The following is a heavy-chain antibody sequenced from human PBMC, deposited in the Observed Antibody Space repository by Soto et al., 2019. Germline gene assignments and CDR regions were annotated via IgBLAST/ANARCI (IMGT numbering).Heavy chain of an antibody. V-gene: IGHV3-21*01. CDR3: AREYTAWPLAYGLDV. CDR1: GFTLSTYS. J-gene: IGHJ6*02. CDR2: ISSRSDI. D-gene: IGHD2-2*02. Sequence: GGSLRLSCVGSGFTLSTYSINWVRQAPGKGLEWVSSISSRSDIYYADSVKGRFTISRDNAKNSVSLQMNSLRAEDTAVYYCAREYTAWPLAYGLDVWGQGTTVTVSS.